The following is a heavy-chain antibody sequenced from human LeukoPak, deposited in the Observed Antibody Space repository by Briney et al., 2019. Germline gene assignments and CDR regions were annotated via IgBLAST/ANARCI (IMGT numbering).Heavy chain of an antibody. CDR2: ISSSSSYI. V-gene: IGHV3-21*01. Sequence: PGGSLRLSCAASGFTFSSYTMNWVRQAPGKGLEWVSSISSSSSYIYYAHSVKGRFTISRDNAKNSLYLQMNSLRAEDTAVYYCAKTFGVVPFYGMDVWGQGTTVPVSS. D-gene: IGHD3-3*01. CDR3: AKTFGVVPFYGMDV. J-gene: IGHJ6*02. CDR1: GFTFSSYT.